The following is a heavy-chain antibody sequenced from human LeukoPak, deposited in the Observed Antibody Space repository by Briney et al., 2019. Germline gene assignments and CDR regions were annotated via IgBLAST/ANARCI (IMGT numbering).Heavy chain of an antibody. J-gene: IGHJ3*02. CDR3: ASLEAMAEDAFDI. Sequence: SETLSLTCTVSGGSISSSSYYWGWIRQPPGKGRGWIGSIYYSGSTYYNPSLKSRVTISVDTSKNQFSLKLSSVTAADTAVYYCASLEAMAEDAFDIWGQGTMVTVSS. V-gene: IGHV4-39*01. CDR2: IYYSGST. D-gene: IGHD5-24*01. CDR1: GGSISSSSYY.